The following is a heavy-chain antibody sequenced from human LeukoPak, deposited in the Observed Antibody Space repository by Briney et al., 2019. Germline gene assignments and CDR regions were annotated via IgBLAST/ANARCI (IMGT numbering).Heavy chain of an antibody. D-gene: IGHD1-26*01. CDR2: IYYSGST. Sequence: SETLSLTCTVSGGSISSSSYCWGWVRQPLGKGLEWIGSIYYSGSTYSIPSLKIRVTITVDTSKNQFSLKLSSVTAADTTLYYCARVRNREPDSHSDAFDIWGQGTMVTVSS. V-gene: IGHV4-39*07. CDR1: GGSISSSSYC. CDR3: ARVRNREPDSHSDAFDI. J-gene: IGHJ3*02.